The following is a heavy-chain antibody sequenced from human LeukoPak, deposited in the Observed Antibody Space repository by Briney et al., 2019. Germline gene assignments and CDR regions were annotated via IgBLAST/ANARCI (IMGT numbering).Heavy chain of an antibody. D-gene: IGHD3-3*01. CDR1: GYTFTSYD. J-gene: IGHJ6*02. CDR3: AREGRNRYYDFWRYYYGMDV. CDR2: MNPNSGNT. V-gene: IGHV1-8*01. Sequence: ASVKVSCKASGYTFTSYDINWVRQATGQGLEWMGWMNPNSGNTGYAQKFQGRVTMTRYTSISTAYMELSSLRSEDTAVYYCAREGRNRYYDFWRYYYGMDVWGQGTTVTVSS.